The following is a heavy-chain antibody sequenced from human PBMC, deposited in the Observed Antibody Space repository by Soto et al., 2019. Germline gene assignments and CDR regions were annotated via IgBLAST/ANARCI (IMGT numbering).Heavy chain of an antibody. V-gene: IGHV4-34*01. CDR3: ASPAIAAAVSAFDY. CDR2: INHSGST. CDR1: GGSFSGYY. D-gene: IGHD6-13*01. Sequence: QVQLQQWGAGLLKPSETLSLTCAVYGGSFSGYYWSWIRQPSGKGLEWIGEINHSGSTNYNPSHRGRVTISVDTSKNHFSLKLSSVTAADTAVYYCASPAIAAAVSAFDYWGQGTLVTVSS. J-gene: IGHJ4*02.